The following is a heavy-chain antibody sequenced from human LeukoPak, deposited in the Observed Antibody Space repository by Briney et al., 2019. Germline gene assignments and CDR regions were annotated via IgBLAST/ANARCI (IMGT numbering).Heavy chain of an antibody. Sequence: PGGSLRLSCAASGFTVSDNYMSWVLQAPGKGLEWVSVMYSRGDTYYANSVKGRLTFSRDISKNTLYLQMDGLRNEDTAMYYCARDAPQVPAAGVLASWGQGTLVIVSS. CDR2: MYSRGDT. V-gene: IGHV3-53*01. CDR3: ARDAPQVPAAGVLAS. D-gene: IGHD6-13*01. J-gene: IGHJ5*02. CDR1: GFTVSDNY.